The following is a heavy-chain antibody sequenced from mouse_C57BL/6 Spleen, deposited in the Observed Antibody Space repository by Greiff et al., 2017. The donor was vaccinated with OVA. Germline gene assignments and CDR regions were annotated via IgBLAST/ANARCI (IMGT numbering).Heavy chain of an antibody. D-gene: IGHD2-4*01. CDR2: IYPGDGDT. V-gene: IGHV1-82*01. CDR3: ARDDYDGPPFAY. Sequence: QVQLQQSGPELVKPGASVKISCKASGYAFSSSWMNWVKQRPGKGLEWIGRIYPGDGDTKYNGKFKGKATLTADKSSSTAYMQLSSLTSEDSAVYFCARDDYDGPPFAYWGQGTLVTVSA. CDR1: GYAFSSSW. J-gene: IGHJ3*01.